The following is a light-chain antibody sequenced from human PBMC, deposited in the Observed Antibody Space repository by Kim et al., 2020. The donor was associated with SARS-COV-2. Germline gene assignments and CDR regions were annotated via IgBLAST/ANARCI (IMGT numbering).Light chain of an antibody. Sequence: DIQMTQSPSTLSASVGDRVTVTCRASQSISSWLAWYQQKPGKAPKLLIYDASSLESGVPSRFSGSGSGTEFTLTISGLQPDDFATYYCQQYNSLVTFGGGTKVGIK. CDR3: QQYNSLVT. V-gene: IGKV1-5*01. J-gene: IGKJ4*01. CDR2: DAS. CDR1: QSISSW.